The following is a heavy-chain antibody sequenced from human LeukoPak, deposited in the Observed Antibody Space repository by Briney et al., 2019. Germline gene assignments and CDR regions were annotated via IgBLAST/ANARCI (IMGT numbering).Heavy chain of an antibody. D-gene: IGHD5-24*01. Sequence: PSETLSLTCTVSGGFVTSGAYYWSWIRQHPGKGLEWIGYIYYTGSTYYNPSLKSRVTISVHTSKNQFSLRLRSVTAADTAVYYCARDKRGDGYNYPSFDYWGQGTLVTVSS. CDR3: ARDKRGDGYNYPSFDY. V-gene: IGHV4-31*03. CDR2: IYYTGST. CDR1: GGFVTSGAYY. J-gene: IGHJ4*02.